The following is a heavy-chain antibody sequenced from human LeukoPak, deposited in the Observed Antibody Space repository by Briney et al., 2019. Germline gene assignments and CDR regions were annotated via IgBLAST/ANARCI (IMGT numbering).Heavy chain of an antibody. J-gene: IGHJ6*03. Sequence: GGSLRLSCAASGFTFSSYEMNWVRQAPGKGLEWVSYISSSGSTIYYADSVKGRFTISRDNAKNSLYLQMNSLRAEDTAVYYCAREDAAAVGLDYYYYYMDVWGKGTTATVSS. V-gene: IGHV3-48*03. CDR2: ISSSGSTI. D-gene: IGHD6-13*01. CDR1: GFTFSSYE. CDR3: AREDAAAVGLDYYYYYMDV.